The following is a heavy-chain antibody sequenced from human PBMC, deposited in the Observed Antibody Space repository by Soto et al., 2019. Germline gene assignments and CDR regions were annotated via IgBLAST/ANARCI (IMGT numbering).Heavy chain of an antibody. CDR2: VYHTGDT. Sequence: SETLSLTCGVSGGTVASSHWWSWVRQSPSRGLEWIGNVYHTGDTNFNPSLQSRVTFSVDKSNNQFSLRLTSLTAADTAVHFCAREIVTAGGNNYFDPWGPGTLVTVSS. J-gene: IGHJ5*02. V-gene: IGHV4-4*02. CDR3: AREIVTAGGNNYFDP. CDR1: GGTVASSHW. D-gene: IGHD2-21*02.